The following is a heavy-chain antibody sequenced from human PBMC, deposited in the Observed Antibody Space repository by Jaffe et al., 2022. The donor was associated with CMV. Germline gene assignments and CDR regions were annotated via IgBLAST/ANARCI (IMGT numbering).Heavy chain of an antibody. CDR3: AKEGGGIVVVPAAHFDY. V-gene: IGHV3-23*01. CDR2: ISGSGGST. J-gene: IGHJ4*02. D-gene: IGHD2-2*01. Sequence: EVQLLESGGGLVQPGGSLRLSCAASGFTFSSYAMSWVRQAPGKGLEWVSAISGSGGSTYYADSVKGRFTISRDNSKNTLYLQMNSLRAEDTAVYYCAKEGGGIVVVPAAHFDYWGQGTLVTVSS. CDR1: GFTFSSYA.